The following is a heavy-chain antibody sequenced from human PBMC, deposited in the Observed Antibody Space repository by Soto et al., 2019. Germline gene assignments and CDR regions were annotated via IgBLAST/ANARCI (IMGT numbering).Heavy chain of an antibody. CDR3: ARVRQSLEQWDCSGGSCYVNWFDP. J-gene: IGHJ5*02. CDR2: ISAYNGNT. Sequence: ASVKVSCKASGYTFTSYGISWVRQAPGQGLEWMGWISAYNGNTNYAQKLQGRVTMTTDTSMSTAYMELRSLRSDDTAVYYCARVRQSLEQWDCSGGSCYVNWFDPWGQGTLVTVSS. D-gene: IGHD2-15*01. CDR1: GYTFTSYG. V-gene: IGHV1-18*01.